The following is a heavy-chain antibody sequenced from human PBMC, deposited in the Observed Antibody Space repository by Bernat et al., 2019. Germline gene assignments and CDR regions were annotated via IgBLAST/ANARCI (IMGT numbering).Heavy chain of an antibody. D-gene: IGHD5-18*01. CDR1: GGPISSSNW. J-gene: IGHJ6*02. CDR2: IYHSGST. V-gene: IGHV4-4*02. Sequence: QVQLQESGPGLVKPSGTLSLTCAVSGGPISSSNWWRWVRQPPGKGLEWIGEIYHSGSTNYNPSLKSRVTISVDKSKNQFSLKLSSVTAADTAVYYCARDMGGTAMDTKYSGMDVWGQGTTVTVSS. CDR3: ARDMGGTAMDTKYSGMDV.